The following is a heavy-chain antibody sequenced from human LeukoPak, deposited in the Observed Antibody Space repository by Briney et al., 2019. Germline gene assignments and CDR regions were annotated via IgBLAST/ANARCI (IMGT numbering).Heavy chain of an antibody. CDR1: GYSFTSYW. CDR2: IYPGDSDT. Sequence: GASLKISSKGSGYSFTSYWNGWVSQMPGKGLEWMGIIYPGDSDTRYSPSFQGQVTISADKSISNAYLQWSSLKASDTAMYYCARHLADSSGYRAFDIWGQGTMVTVSS. J-gene: IGHJ3*02. CDR3: ARHLADSSGYRAFDI. V-gene: IGHV5-51*01. D-gene: IGHD3-22*01.